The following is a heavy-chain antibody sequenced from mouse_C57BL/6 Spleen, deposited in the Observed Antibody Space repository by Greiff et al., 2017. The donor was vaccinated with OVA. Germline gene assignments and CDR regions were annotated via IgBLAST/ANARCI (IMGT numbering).Heavy chain of an antibody. J-gene: IGHJ3*01. CDR3: ARGGYDYFWFAY. Sequence: VQLQQPGAELVKPGASVKMSCKASGYTFTSYWITWVKQRPGQGLEWIGDIYPGSGSTNYNEKFKSKATLTVDTSSSTAYMQLSSLTSEDSAVYYCARGGYDYFWFAYWGQGTLVTVSA. V-gene: IGHV1-55*01. CDR2: IYPGSGST. CDR1: GYTFTSYW. D-gene: IGHD2-4*01.